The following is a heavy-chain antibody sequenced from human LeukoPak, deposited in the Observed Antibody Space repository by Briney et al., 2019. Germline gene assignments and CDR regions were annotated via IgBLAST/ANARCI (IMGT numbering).Heavy chain of an antibody. J-gene: IGHJ4*02. CDR3: ARAYCSSTSCYIDY. CDR1: GDSVSSNSAT. CDR2: TYYRSKWYN. Sequence: SQTLSLTCAISGDSVSSNSATWNWIRQSPSRGLEWLGRTYYRSKWYNDYAVSVKSRIIINPDTSKNQFSLQLNSVTPEDTAVYYCARAYCSSTSCYIDYWGQGTLVTVSS. V-gene: IGHV6-1*01. D-gene: IGHD2-2*02.